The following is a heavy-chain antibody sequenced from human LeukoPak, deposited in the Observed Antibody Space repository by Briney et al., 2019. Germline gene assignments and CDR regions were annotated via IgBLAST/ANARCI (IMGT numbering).Heavy chain of an antibody. CDR1: GYSISSGYY. CDR2: IYHSGST. V-gene: IGHV4-38-2*01. J-gene: IGHJ6*02. Sequence: SETLSLTCAVSGYSISSGYYWGWIRQPPGKGLEWIGSIYHSGSTYYNPSLKSRVTISVDTSKNQFSLKLSSVTAADTAVYYCARGNVDTAMVTGYYYYYGMDVWGQGTTVTVSS. CDR3: ARGNVDTAMVTGYYYYYGMDV. D-gene: IGHD5-18*01.